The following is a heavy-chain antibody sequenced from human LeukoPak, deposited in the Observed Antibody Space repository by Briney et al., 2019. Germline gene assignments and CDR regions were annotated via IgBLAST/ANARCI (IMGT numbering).Heavy chain of an antibody. V-gene: IGHV3-23*01. J-gene: IGHJ5*02. Sequence: GGSLRLSCAASGFTFNNYAMSWVRQTSGKGLEWVSDISASGGTTYYAESVKGRFTISRDNSRNTLYLQMSSLRAEDTAVYYCVKDPDSGYDYYFDPWGQGTLVTVSS. D-gene: IGHD5-12*01. CDR2: ISASGGTT. CDR1: GFTFNNYA. CDR3: VKDPDSGYDYYFDP.